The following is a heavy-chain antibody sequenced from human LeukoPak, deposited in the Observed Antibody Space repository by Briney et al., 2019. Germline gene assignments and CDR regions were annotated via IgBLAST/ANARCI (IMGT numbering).Heavy chain of an antibody. V-gene: IGHV3-20*04. Sequence: GGSLRLSCAASGFTFDDYGMSWVRQAPGKGLEWVSGINWNGGSTGYADSVKGRFIISRDNAQNSLYLQMNSLRAEDPALYYCARDVVVPAAMNYFFYYYMDVWGKGTTVTVSS. CDR2: INWNGGST. CDR3: ARDVVVPAAMNYFFYYYMDV. CDR1: GFTFDDYG. D-gene: IGHD2-2*01. J-gene: IGHJ6*03.